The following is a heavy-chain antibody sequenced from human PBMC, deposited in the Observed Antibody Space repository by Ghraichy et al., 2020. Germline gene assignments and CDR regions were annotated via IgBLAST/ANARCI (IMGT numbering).Heavy chain of an antibody. CDR1: GGSISSDDYS. CDR3: ARVKAGGVTNYYFDS. D-gene: IGHD6-13*01. V-gene: IGHV4-30-4*07. CDR2: IYYGGTT. Sequence: SETLSLTCAVSGGSISSDDYSWSWIRQPPGKGLDWIGYIYYGGTTYYNPSLKSRVTISVDTSKNQFSLKLRSLTAADTAVYYCARVKAGGVTNYYFDSWGQGTLVTVSS. J-gene: IGHJ4*02.